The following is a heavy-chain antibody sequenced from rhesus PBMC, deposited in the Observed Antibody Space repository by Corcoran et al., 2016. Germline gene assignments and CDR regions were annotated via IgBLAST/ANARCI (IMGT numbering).Heavy chain of an antibody. CDR1: GGSVSGYW. CDR3: ARLGCSSTYCSSNSLDV. CDR2: ILSGGST. V-gene: IGHV4-160*01. D-gene: IGHD2-15*01. Sequence: QVQLQQWGEGLVEPSETLSLTCAVYGGSVSGYWWGWIRQPPGEGRGGSGRILSGGSTNSTPSLRSRVTISIDTSKNQFSLKLSSVTAADTAVYYCARLGCSSTYCSSNSLDVWGRGVLVTVSS. J-gene: IGHJ5-2*02.